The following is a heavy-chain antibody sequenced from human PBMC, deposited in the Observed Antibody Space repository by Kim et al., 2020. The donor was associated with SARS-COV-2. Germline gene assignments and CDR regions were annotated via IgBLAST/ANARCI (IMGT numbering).Heavy chain of an antibody. CDR3: ARGGFVDYCYFGL. CDR1: GDSFSGSYY. Sequence: SETLSLTCTISGDSFSGSYYWSWVRQPPGKGLEWIGDIYNLGSTNYNPSLEGRVTILGDMSKNRFSLKLSSVTPADTAVYYCARGGFVDYCYFGLWGRG. CDR2: IYNLGST. D-gene: IGHD2-15*01. J-gene: IGHJ2*01. V-gene: IGHV4-59*01.